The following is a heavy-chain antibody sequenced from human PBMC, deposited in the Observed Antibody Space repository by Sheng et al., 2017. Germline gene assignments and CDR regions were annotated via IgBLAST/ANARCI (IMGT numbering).Heavy chain of an antibody. V-gene: IGHV4-34*01. CDR2: INHSGST. J-gene: IGHJ4*02. D-gene: IGHD2-15*01. Sequence: QVQLQQWGAGLLKPSETLSLTCAVYGGSFSGYYWSWIRQPPGKGLEWIGEINHSGSTNYNPSLKSRVTISVDTSKNQFSLKLSSVTAADTAVYYCARLRVATYPFDYWGQGTLVTVSS. CDR3: ARLRVATYPFDY. CDR1: GGSFSGYY.